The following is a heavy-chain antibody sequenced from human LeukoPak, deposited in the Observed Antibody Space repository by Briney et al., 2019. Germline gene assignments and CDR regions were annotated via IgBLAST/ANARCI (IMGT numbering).Heavy chain of an antibody. CDR3: ARLGEYNWFDS. CDR2: ISSSGSSK. CDR1: GFTFATYE. J-gene: IGHJ5*01. Sequence: GGSLRLSCAASGFTFATYEMNWVRQAPGKGLEWVSYISSSGSSKYYADSVKGRFTISRDNAKNSVYLQMTTLRGEDTAIYHCARLGEYNWFDSWGQGTLVTVSS. V-gene: IGHV3-48*03.